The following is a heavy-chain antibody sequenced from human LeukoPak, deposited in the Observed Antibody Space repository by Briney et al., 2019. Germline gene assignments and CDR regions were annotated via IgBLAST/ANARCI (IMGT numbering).Heavy chain of an antibody. V-gene: IGHV1-24*01. D-gene: IGHD2-21*01. Sequence: ASVKVSCKVSGYTLTELSMHWVRQAPGKGLEWMGGFDPEDGETIYAQKFRGRVTMTEDTSTDTAYMELSSLRSEDTAVYYCATGSSKVITIGGAAHTRHDAFDIWGQGTMVTVSS. CDR3: ATGSSKVITIGGAAHTRHDAFDI. CDR2: FDPEDGET. CDR1: GYTLTELS. J-gene: IGHJ3*02.